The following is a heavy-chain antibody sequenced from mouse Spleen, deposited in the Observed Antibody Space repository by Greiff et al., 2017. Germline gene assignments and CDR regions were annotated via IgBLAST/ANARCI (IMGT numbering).Heavy chain of an antibody. CDR2: INPSSGYT. V-gene: IGHV1S26*01. D-gene: IGHD3-3*01. CDR1: GYTFTSYT. CDR3: ARGTKDAMDY. Sequence: QVQLKQSGPELVKPGDSVKMSCKASGYTFTSYTMHWVKQRPGQGLEWIGYINPSSGYTKYNQKFKDKATLTADKSSSTAYMQLSSLTSEDSAVYYCARGTKDAMDYWGQGTSVTVSS. J-gene: IGHJ4*01.